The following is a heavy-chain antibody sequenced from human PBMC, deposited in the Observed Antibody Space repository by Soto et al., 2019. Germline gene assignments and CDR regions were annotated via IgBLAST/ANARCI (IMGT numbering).Heavy chain of an antibody. Sequence: SETLSLTCAVSGGSISSSNWWSWVRQPPGKGLEWIGEIYHSGSTNYNPSLKSRVTISVDKSKNQFSLKLSSVTAADTAVYYCARDGLGEEYSSSWHPSSYYYYYGMDVWGQVNPVT. CDR1: GGSISSSNW. CDR3: ARDGLGEEYSSSWHPSSYYYYYGMDV. V-gene: IGHV4-4*02. CDR2: IYHSGST. J-gene: IGHJ6*02. D-gene: IGHD6-13*01.